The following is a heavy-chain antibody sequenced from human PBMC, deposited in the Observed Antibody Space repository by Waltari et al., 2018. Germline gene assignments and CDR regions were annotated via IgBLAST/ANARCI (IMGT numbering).Heavy chain of an antibody. J-gene: IGHJ4*02. V-gene: IGHV1-2*02. CDR2: INPNSGGT. Sequence: QVQLVQSGAEVKKPGASVKVSCKASGYTFTGYYMHWVRQAPGQGLEWMGWINPNSGGTNYAQKFQGRVTRSRDTSSSTAYMELSRLRSDDTAVYYCARVKFSDQEWLTFDYWGQGTLVTVSS. D-gene: IGHD3-3*01. CDR3: ARVKFSDQEWLTFDY. CDR1: GYTFTGYY.